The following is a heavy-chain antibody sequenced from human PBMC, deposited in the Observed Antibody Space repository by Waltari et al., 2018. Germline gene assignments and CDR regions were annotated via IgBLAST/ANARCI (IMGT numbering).Heavy chain of an antibody. V-gene: IGHV3-30*02. J-gene: IGHJ4*02. CDR1: GFTFSSYG. CDR2: IRYDGSNK. D-gene: IGHD5-18*01. CDR3: AGELWLPFDY. Sequence: QVQLVESGGGVVQPGGSLRLSCAASGFTFSSYGMHWVRQAPGKGLEWVAFIRYDGSNKYYADAVKGRFTISRDNSKNTLYLQMNSLRAEDTAVYYCAGELWLPFDYWGQGTLVTVSS.